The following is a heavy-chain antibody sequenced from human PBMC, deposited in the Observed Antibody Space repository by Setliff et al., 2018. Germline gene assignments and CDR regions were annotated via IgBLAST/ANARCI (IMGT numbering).Heavy chain of an antibody. Sequence: SVKVSCKASGYTFTDFGINWVRQAPGQGLQWMGRNIPVLGSADYAQTFQGRVTFTADESTRTAYMELSSLTSEDTAVYFCARYFSSDPFDIWGQGTLVTVSS. V-gene: IGHV1-69*11. D-gene: IGHD2-8*01. CDR2: NIPVLGSA. CDR1: GYTFTDFG. CDR3: ARYFSSDPFDI. J-gene: IGHJ3*02.